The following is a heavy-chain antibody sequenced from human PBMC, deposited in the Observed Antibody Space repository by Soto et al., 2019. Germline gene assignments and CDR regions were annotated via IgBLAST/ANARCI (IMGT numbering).Heavy chain of an antibody. D-gene: IGHD2-2*01. CDR3: ATGSDDCSSASCLVY. Sequence: LSLTCTVSGGSISSGGYYWSWIRQHPGKGLEWIGYINYSGSTYYDPSLKSRLTISVDTSKNQFSLKLSSVTVADTAVYYCATGSDDCSSASCLVYWCKGTLVTVSS. V-gene: IGHV4-31*03. CDR2: INYSGST. J-gene: IGHJ4*02. CDR1: GGSISSGGYY.